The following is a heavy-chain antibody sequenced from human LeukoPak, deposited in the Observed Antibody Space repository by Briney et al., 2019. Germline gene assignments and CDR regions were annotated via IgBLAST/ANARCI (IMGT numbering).Heavy chain of an antibody. J-gene: IGHJ4*02. D-gene: IGHD6-13*01. CDR2: INHSGST. V-gene: IGHV4-34*01. Sequence: PSETLSLTCAVYGGSFSGYYWSWIRQPPGKGLEWIGEINHSGSTNYNPSLKSRVTISVDTSKNQFSLKLSSVTAADTAVYYCARRGQQLARGYYFDYWGQGTLVTVSS. CDR3: ARRGQQLARGYYFDY. CDR1: GGSFSGYY.